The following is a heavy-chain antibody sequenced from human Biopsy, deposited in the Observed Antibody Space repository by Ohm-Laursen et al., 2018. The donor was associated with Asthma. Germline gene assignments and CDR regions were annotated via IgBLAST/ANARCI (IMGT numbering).Heavy chain of an antibody. CDR1: GDIFSSFG. J-gene: IGHJ6*02. CDR2: IIPIYGTT. D-gene: IGHD4-17*01. CDR3: ARGGYYGDRRQHNGLDV. Sequence: SVKVSCKASGDIFSSFGIKWVRLAPGQGLEWMGGIIPIYGTTHTAQKFQGRVTITADESTSTAHMELTSLRTEDTAVYYCARGGYYGDRRQHNGLDVWGQGTTVTVSS. V-gene: IGHV1-69*13.